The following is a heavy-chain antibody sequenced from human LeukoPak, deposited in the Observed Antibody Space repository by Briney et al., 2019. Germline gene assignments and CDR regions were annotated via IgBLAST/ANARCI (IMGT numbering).Heavy chain of an antibody. Sequence: GGSLRLSCAASGFTFSSYAMHWVRQAPGKGLEYVSAISSNGGSTYYANSVKGRFTIPRDNSKNTLYLQMGSLRAEDMAVYYCARDGNYYDILTGYYPPLDYWGQGTLVTVSS. D-gene: IGHD3-9*01. J-gene: IGHJ4*02. V-gene: IGHV3-64*01. CDR3: ARDGNYYDILTGYYPPLDY. CDR1: GFTFSSYA. CDR2: ISSNGGST.